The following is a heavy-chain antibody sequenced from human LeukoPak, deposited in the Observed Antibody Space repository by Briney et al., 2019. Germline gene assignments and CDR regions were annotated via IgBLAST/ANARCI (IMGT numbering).Heavy chain of an antibody. CDR3: TKGVVLTIFGMAWHAFDI. Sequence: PGGSLSLSCAASGFTFRSFAVSWVRQAPGKGLEWVSVISGSGDSTYYAGSVKGRFTISRDNSKNTLYLQMNSLRAEDTAIYYCTKGVVLTIFGMAWHAFDIWGQGTMVTVS. J-gene: IGHJ3*02. D-gene: IGHD3-3*01. CDR2: ISGSGDST. V-gene: IGHV3-23*01. CDR1: GFTFRSFA.